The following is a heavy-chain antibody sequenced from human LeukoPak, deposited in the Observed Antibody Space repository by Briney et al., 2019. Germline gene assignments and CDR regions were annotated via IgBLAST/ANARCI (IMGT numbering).Heavy chain of an antibody. Sequence: SETLSLTCTVSGGSISSYYWSWIRQPPGKGLEWIGYIYNSGNTNYNPSLKSRVTISVDTFKNQFSLKLSSVTAADTAVYYCARLAHGYGFDYWGQGTLVTVSS. CDR3: ARLAHGYGFDY. J-gene: IGHJ4*02. CDR1: GGSISSYY. V-gene: IGHV4-59*01. CDR2: IYNSGNT. D-gene: IGHD5-18*01.